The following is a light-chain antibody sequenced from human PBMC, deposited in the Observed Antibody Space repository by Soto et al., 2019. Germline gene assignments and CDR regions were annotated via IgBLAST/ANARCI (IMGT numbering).Light chain of an antibody. CDR2: KAS. CDR1: QSISSW. J-gene: IGKJ4*01. CDR3: QQYKSYPLT. Sequence: DIQMTQSPSTLSASVGDRVTITCRASQSISSWLAWYQQKPGKAPKLLIYKASSLESGVPSRFSGSGSGTEFTLTISSLQPDDFATYYCQQYKSYPLTFGGRTKVEIK. V-gene: IGKV1-5*03.